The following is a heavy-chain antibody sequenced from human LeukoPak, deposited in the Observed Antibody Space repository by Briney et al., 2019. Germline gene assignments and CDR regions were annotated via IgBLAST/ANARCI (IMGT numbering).Heavy chain of an antibody. D-gene: IGHD2-15*01. Sequence: ASVSVSCKASGYTFTSYDINWVRQATGQGLEWMGWMNPNSGNTGYAQKFQGRVTMTRNTSISTAYMELSSLRSEDTAVYYCARVPPLDCSGGSCYLIDYWGQGTLVTVSS. CDR3: ARVPPLDCSGGSCYLIDY. CDR1: GYTFTSYD. CDR2: MNPNSGNT. J-gene: IGHJ4*02. V-gene: IGHV1-8*02.